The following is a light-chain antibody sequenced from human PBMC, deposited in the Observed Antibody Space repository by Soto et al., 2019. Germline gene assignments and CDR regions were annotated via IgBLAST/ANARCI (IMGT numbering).Light chain of an antibody. CDR3: QQYNSYSPGP. CDR2: DAS. J-gene: IGKJ1*01. V-gene: IGKV1-5*01. CDR1: QSISSW. Sequence: DIQMTQSPSTLSASVGDRVTITCRASQSISSWLAWYQQKPGKAPKLLIYDASSLESGVPSRFSGSGSGTEFPLTISSLQPDDFATYYCQQYNSYSPGPFGQGTKVEIK.